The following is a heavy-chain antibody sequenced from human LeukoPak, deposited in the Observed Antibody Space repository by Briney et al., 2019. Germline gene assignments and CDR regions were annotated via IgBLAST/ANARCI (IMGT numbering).Heavy chain of an antibody. Sequence: SGGSLRLSCAASGFTFSSYGMSWVRQAPGKGLEWVSAISGSGGSTYYADSVKGRFTISRDNSKNTLYLQMNSLRAEDTAVYYCAKVEEKWELLRAFDYWGQGTLVTVSS. CDR3: AKVEEKWELLRAFDY. D-gene: IGHD1-26*01. CDR1: GFTFSSYG. CDR2: ISGSGGST. J-gene: IGHJ4*02. V-gene: IGHV3-23*01.